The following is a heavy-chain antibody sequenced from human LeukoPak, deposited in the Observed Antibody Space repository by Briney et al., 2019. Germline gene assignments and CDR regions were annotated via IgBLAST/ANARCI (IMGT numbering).Heavy chain of an antibody. CDR2: MNPNSGNT. CDR3: ARVAHRCDCYDY. V-gene: IGHV1-8*01. J-gene: IGHJ4*02. D-gene: IGHD2-15*01. CDR1: GYTFTSYD. Sequence: ASVKVSCKASGYTFTSYDINWVRQATGQGLEWMGWMNPNSGNTGYAQKFQGRVTMTRNTSISTAYMELSSLRSEDTAVYYCARVAHRCDCYDYWGQGTLVTVSS.